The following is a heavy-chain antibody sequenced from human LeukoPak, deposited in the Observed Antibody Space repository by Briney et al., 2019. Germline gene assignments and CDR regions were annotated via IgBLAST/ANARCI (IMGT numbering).Heavy chain of an antibody. CDR3: ARVRDYYYYMDV. V-gene: IGHV4-39*07. CDR1: GGSISSSSYQ. J-gene: IGHJ6*03. CDR2: IYYSGST. Sequence: SETLSLTCTVSGGSISSSSYQWGWIRQPPGKGLEWIGNIYYSGSTNYNPSLKSRATISVDMSKNQFSLKLSSVTAADTAVYYCARVRDYYYYMDVWGKGTTVTVS.